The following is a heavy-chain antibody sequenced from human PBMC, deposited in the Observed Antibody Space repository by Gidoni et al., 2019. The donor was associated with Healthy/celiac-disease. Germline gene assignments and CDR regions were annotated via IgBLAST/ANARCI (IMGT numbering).Heavy chain of an antibody. CDR2: IYYSGSN. D-gene: IGHD7-27*01. V-gene: IGHV4-39*01. Sequence: QLQLQVSCPGLGKPSETLSLSGTVSGGSISSSSYYWGWIRQPPGKGLEWIGSIYYSGSNYYNPSLKSRVTISVDTSKNQFSLKLSSVTAADTAVYYCARSGLGIKRAFDIWGQGTMVTVSS. CDR1: GGSISSSSYY. CDR3: ARSGLGIKRAFDI. J-gene: IGHJ3*02.